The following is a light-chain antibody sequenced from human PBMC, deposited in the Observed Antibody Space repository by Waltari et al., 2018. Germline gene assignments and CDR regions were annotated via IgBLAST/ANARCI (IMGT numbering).Light chain of an antibody. J-gene: IGKJ2*01. CDR3: QQRSNWPGT. V-gene: IGKV3-11*01. CDR1: QSVSSY. Sequence: EIVLTQSPATLSLSPGERATLSCRASQSVSSYLGWYQQKHGQAPRLLIYDASNRATGIPARFSGSGSGTDFTLTISSLEPEDFAVYYCQQRSNWPGTCGQGTKLEI. CDR2: DAS.